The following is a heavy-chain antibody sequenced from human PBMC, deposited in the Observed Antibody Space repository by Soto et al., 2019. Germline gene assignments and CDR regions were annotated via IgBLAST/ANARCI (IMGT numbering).Heavy chain of an antibody. V-gene: IGHV1-3*01. J-gene: IGHJ3*02. CDR1: GFTFTLYS. CDR2: INGGSGKT. D-gene: IGHD1-26*01. CDR3: ATYTGNYHDAFDI. Sequence: QVQLVQSGAEVKKPGASVKVSCRASGFTFTLYSMHWVRQAPGQRLEWMGWINGGSGKTKYSQKFQGRVAIARDTSATTTDMEVRSMRSADTAVYYCATYTGNYHDAFDIWGQGTLVTVSS.